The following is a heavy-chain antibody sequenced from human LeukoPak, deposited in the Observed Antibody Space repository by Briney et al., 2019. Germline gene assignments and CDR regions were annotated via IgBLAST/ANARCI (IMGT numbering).Heavy chain of an antibody. J-gene: IGHJ4*02. D-gene: IGHD6-13*01. Sequence: ASVKVSCTASGYTFTSYGISWVRQAPGQGLEWMGWISAYNGNTNYAQKLQGRVTMTTDTSTSTPYMELRSLRSDDTAVYYCARDVPKYSSSWYAGENYFDYWGQGTLVTVSS. V-gene: IGHV1-18*01. CDR2: ISAYNGNT. CDR3: ARDVPKYSSSWYAGENYFDY. CDR1: GYTFTSYG.